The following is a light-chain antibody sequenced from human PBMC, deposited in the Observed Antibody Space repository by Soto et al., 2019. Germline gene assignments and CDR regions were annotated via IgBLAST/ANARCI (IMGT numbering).Light chain of an antibody. Sequence: ENVFSQAPSPPSFSPGGRGTPPPRGRQSVSSSYLAWYQQKPGQAPRLLIYGASSRATGIPDRFSGSGSGTDFTLTINRLELEDFAVYYCHQYGSSPYTFGQGTKVDIK. J-gene: IGKJ2*01. V-gene: IGKV3-20*01. CDR3: HQYGSSPYT. CDR1: QSVSSSY. CDR2: GAS.